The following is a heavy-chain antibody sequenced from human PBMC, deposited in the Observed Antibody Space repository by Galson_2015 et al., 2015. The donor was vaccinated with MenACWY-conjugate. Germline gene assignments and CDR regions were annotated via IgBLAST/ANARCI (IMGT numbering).Heavy chain of an antibody. CDR3: ARAPMVRGLLDY. V-gene: IGHV3-66*02. Sequence: SLRLSCAASGFTVSSNYMTWVRQAPGKGLEWVSVIYASGNTYYADSVKGRFTISRDNSKNTLDLQMNSLRTEDTAVYYCARAPMVRGLLDYWGQGTLVTVSS. D-gene: IGHD3-10*01. J-gene: IGHJ4*02. CDR2: IYASGNT. CDR1: GFTVSSNY.